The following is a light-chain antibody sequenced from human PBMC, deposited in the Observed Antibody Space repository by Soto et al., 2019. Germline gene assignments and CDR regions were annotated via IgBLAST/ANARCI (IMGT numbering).Light chain of an antibody. CDR2: DDT. CDR3: CLYVGGRTSV. CDR1: VGL. J-gene: IGLJ1*01. Sequence: QSVLTQPASGSGSPGQSITISCTGAVGLVSWYQQHPGKVPKLIIYDDTKRPSGVSSRFSGSKSGNTASLTISGLQTEAEADYYCCLYVGGRTSVFGTAPKVTVL. V-gene: IGLV2-23*01.